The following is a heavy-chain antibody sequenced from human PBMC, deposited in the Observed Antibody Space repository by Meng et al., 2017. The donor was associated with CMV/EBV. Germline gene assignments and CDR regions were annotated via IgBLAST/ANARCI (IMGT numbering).Heavy chain of an antibody. V-gene: IGHV3-7*03. CDR1: GFSFSSYW. J-gene: IGHJ5*02. CDR3: ARDPPKWEHH. CDR2: IKQDGREK. Sequence: LSCEASGFSFSSYWMSWVRHAPGKGLAWVANIKQDGREKYYVDSVKGRFTISRDNAKNSLYLQMNSLRAEDTAVYYCARDPPKWEHHWGQGTLVTVSS. D-gene: IGHD1-26*01.